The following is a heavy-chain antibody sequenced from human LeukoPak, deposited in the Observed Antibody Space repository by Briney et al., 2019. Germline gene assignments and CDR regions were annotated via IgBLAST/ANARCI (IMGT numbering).Heavy chain of an antibody. CDR1: GFTFSSYA. V-gene: IGHV3-30-3*01. CDR3: ARVDPSFDIVVVPAAPPGY. J-gene: IGHJ4*02. D-gene: IGHD2-2*01. CDR2: ISYDGSNK. Sequence: PGGSLRLSCAASGFTFSSYAMHWVRQAPGKGLEWVAVISYDGSNKYHADSVKGRFTISRDNSKNTLYLQMNSLRAEDTAVYYCARVDPSFDIVVVPAAPPGYWGQGTLVTVSS.